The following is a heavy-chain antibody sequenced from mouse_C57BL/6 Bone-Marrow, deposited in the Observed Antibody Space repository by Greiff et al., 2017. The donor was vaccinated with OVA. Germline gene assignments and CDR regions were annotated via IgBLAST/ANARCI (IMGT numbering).Heavy chain of an antibody. J-gene: IGHJ2*01. D-gene: IGHD1-1*01. V-gene: IGHV1-82*01. Sequence: VKLQESGPELVKPGASVKISCKASGYAFSSSWMNWVKQRPGKGLEWIGRIYPGDGDTNYNGKFKGKATLTADKSSSTAYMQLSSLTSEDSAVYFCARPAPSYYYGSSYFDYWGQGTTLTVSS. CDR1: GYAFSSSW. CDR3: ARPAPSYYYGSSYFDY. CDR2: IYPGDGDT.